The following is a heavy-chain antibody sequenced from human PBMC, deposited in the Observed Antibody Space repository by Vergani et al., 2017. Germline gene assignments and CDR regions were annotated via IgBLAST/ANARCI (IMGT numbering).Heavy chain of an antibody. D-gene: IGHD6-13*01. CDR1: GGTFSRYA. V-gene: IGHV1-69*13. Sequence: QVQPVQSGAEVKKPGSSVKVSCKASGGTFSRYAISWVRQAPGQGLEWMGRIIPIFGTANYAQKFQGRVTITADESTSTAYMELSSLRSEATAVYYCARVEAAGPRYNWFDPWGQGTLVTVSS. CDR2: IIPIFGTA. CDR3: ARVEAAGPRYNWFDP. J-gene: IGHJ5*02.